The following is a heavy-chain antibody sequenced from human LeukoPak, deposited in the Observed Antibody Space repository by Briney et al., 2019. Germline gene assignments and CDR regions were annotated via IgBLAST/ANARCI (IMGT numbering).Heavy chain of an antibody. Sequence: HPGGSLRLSCAASGFTFSSYSMSWVRQAPGKGLEWVSAISGSGGSTYYADSVKGRFTISRDNSKNTLYLQMNSLRAEDTAVYYCATSSLASWYGFGEASFDYWGQGTLVTVSS. V-gene: IGHV3-23*01. D-gene: IGHD6-13*01. CDR1: GFTFSSYS. CDR3: ATSSLASWYGFGEASFDY. CDR2: ISGSGGST. J-gene: IGHJ4*02.